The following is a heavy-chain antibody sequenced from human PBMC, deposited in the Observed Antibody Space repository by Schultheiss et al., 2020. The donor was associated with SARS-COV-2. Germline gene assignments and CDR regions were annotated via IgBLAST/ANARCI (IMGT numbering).Heavy chain of an antibody. Sequence: GGSLRLSCAASGFTFSSHWMNWVRQAPGKGLEWVANIKQDGSEKYYVDSVKGRFTISRDNSKNTLYLQMNSLRAEDTAVYYCASGARPPDYWGQGTLVTVSS. D-gene: IGHD1-1*01. V-gene: IGHV3-7*01. J-gene: IGHJ4*02. CDR1: GFTFSSHW. CDR3: ASGARPPDY. CDR2: IKQDGSEK.